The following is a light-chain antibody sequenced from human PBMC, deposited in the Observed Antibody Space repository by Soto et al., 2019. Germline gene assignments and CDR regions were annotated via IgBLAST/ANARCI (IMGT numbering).Light chain of an antibody. Sequence: EIVFKQSPVARFLSPGDRNSLSCRASRPVVRQYIAWYHQKPGQAPRLLIHDAASRATGIPDRFSGSGSGSGTDFTLFICRLEPEDCGVYYCQQNGRLPPFAPGTKVAIK. CDR3: QQNGRLPP. J-gene: IGKJ3*01. CDR2: DAA. CDR1: RPVVRQY. V-gene: IGKV3-20*01.